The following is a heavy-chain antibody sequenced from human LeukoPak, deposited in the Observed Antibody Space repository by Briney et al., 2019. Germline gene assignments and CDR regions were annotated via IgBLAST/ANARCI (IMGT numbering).Heavy chain of an antibody. D-gene: IGHD4-17*01. CDR2: IGPDGTDT. Sequence: PGGSLRLSCAASGFIFSTSWMYWVRQPPGKGPVWVSRIGPDGTDTRYADPVKGRFTISRDNAENTLYLQMNSLRAEDTAVYYCANHDYGDSSGYYYYGMDVWGQGTTVTVSS. CDR3: ANHDYGDSSGYYYYGMDV. J-gene: IGHJ6*02. V-gene: IGHV3-74*01. CDR1: GFIFSTSW.